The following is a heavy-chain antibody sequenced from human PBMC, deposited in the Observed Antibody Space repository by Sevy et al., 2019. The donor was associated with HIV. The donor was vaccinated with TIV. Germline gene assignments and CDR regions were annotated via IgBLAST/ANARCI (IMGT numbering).Heavy chain of an antibody. CDR1: GFTFDDYA. J-gene: IGHJ4*02. Sequence: GGSLRLSCTTSGFTFDDYAMNWFRQPPGKGLEWVAFITRNSYEAYGGTTDYAASVKGRFIISRDDSKSFAYLQMNSLKTEDTAVYYCTRGLATADTPEYYFDYWGQGILVTVSS. CDR3: TRGLATADTPEYYFDY. D-gene: IGHD5-12*01. CDR2: ITRNSYEAYGGTT. V-gene: IGHV3-49*03.